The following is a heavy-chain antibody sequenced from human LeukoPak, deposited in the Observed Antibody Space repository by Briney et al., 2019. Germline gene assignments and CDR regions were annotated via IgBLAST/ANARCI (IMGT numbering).Heavy chain of an antibody. CDR1: GYTFNGYY. CDR3: ARGGDGDRRDFDY. D-gene: IGHD5-24*01. J-gene: IGHJ4*02. Sequence: ASVKVSCKASGYTFNGYYIHWVRQAPGQGLEWMGWINPNSGGTNYAQKFQGRVTMTRDTSISTAYMELSSLSSEDTAVYYCARGGDGDRRDFDYWGQGTLVTVSS. V-gene: IGHV1-2*02. CDR2: INPNSGGT.